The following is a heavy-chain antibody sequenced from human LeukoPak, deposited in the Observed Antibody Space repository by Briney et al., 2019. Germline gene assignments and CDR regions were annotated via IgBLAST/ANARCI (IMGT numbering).Heavy chain of an antibody. D-gene: IGHD1-26*01. V-gene: IGHV3-23*01. CDR2: ISGSGDRT. J-gene: IGHJ4*02. CDR1: GFTFSSYA. Sequence: GGSLRLSCAASGFTFSSYAMSWVRQAPGKGPEWVSSISGSGDRTYYADSVKGRFTISRDNSKNTLYLQMNSLRAEDTAVYYCAKDGLGTYYGIDYWGQGTLVTVSS. CDR3: AKDGLGTYYGIDY.